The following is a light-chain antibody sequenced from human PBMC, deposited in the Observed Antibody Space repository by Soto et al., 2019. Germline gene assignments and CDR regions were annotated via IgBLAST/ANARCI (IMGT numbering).Light chain of an antibody. CDR2: EVS. CDR1: SSDVGGYHY. J-gene: IGLJ1*01. CDR3: SSYAGSDNFV. V-gene: IGLV2-8*01. Sequence: QSALTQPPSASGSPGQSVTIACTGTSSDVGGYHYVSWYQQHPGKAPKLIIYEVSERPSGVPDRFSGSKSDNTASLTVSGLQAEDEADYYCSSYAGSDNFVFGTGTKVTV.